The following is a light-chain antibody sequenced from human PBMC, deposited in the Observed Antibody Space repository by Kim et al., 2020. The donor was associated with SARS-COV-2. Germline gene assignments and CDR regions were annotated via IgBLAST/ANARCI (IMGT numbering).Light chain of an antibody. CDR2: AAS. J-gene: IGKJ5*01. Sequence: ASVGYRVTSTCRASQSISNYLNWYQQKPGKAPKVLIYAASSLQSGVPSRFSGSGSGTDFTLTIRSLQPEDFATYYCQQSYNTPITFGQGKRLEIK. CDR3: QQSYNTPIT. CDR1: QSISNY. V-gene: IGKV1-39*01.